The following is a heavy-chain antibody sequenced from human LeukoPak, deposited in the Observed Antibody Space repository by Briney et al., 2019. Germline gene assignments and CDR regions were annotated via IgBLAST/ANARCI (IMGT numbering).Heavy chain of an antibody. J-gene: IGHJ5*02. V-gene: IGHV3-30*02. CDR2: IRYDGSNK. CDR1: GFTFNIYG. D-gene: IGHD3-3*01. CDR3: AKGFWNWFDP. Sequence: PGGSLRLSCAASGFTFNIYGMHLVRQAPGKGLEWVAFIRYDGSNKYYADSVGGRFTISRDNSKNTLYLQMSSLRAEDTAVYYCAKGFWNWFDPWGQGTLVTVSS.